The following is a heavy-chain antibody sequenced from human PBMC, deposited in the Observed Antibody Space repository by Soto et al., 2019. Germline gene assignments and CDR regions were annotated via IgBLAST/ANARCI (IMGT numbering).Heavy chain of an antibody. CDR1: SDSMNSGGYY. D-gene: IGHD6-6*01. V-gene: IGHV4-31*03. J-gene: IGHJ6*02. CDR3: ARRGGSSSGYYYYAMDV. Sequence: SETLSLTCSVSSDSMNSGGYYWSWICQHPGKGLEWIGYIYSNGDTYYNPSLKSRVTISVDTSKNQFSLNLTSVTAADTAVYYCARRGGSSSGYYYYAMDVWGQGTTVTVSS. CDR2: IYSNGDT.